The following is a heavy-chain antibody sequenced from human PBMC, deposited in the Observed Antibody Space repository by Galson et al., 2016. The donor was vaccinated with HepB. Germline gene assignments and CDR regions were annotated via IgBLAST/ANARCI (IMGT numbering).Heavy chain of an antibody. CDR1: GFTFSSYG. J-gene: IGHJ4*02. V-gene: IGHV3-33*01. CDR3: ARGPYGDYVIDY. CDR2: IWHAGRNK. Sequence: SLRLSCAASGFTFSSYGMHWVRQAPGKGLEWVAVIWHAGRNKDYADSVKGRFTISRDNAKNTLYLQMNSLRGVDTAVDYCARGPYGDYVIDYWGQGTLITVSS. D-gene: IGHD4-17*01.